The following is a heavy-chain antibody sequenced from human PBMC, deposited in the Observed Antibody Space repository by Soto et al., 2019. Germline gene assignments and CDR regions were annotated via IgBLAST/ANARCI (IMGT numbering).Heavy chain of an antibody. D-gene: IGHD2-15*01. Sequence: GGSLRLSCAASGFTFSTYAMSWIRQAPGKGLEWVSAISNTGGSTYYADSVKGRFTISRDNSENTLYLQMNSLRAEDTAVYYCAKDLYAPTGRYCGGGTCYSPFDYWGQGTLVTVSS. CDR2: ISNTGGST. CDR1: GFTFSTYA. J-gene: IGHJ4*02. V-gene: IGHV3-23*01. CDR3: AKDLYAPTGRYCGGGTCYSPFDY.